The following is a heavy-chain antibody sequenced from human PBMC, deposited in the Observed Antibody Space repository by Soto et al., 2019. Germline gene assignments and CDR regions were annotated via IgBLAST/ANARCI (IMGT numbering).Heavy chain of an antibody. D-gene: IGHD2-8*01. V-gene: IGHV4-59*01. CDR2: IYYSGST. J-gene: IGHJ3*02. Sequence: SGTLSLTCTVSGGSISSYYWSWIRQPPGKGLEWIGYIYYSGSTNYNPSLKSRVTISVDTSKNQFSLKLSSVTAADTAVYYCAGLVYTDAFDIWGQGTMVTVSS. CDR3: AGLVYTDAFDI. CDR1: GGSISSYY.